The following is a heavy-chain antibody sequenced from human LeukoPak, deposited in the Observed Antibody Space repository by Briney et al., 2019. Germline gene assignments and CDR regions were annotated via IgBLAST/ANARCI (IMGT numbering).Heavy chain of an antibody. CDR3: ARDQGSWSIYDF. Sequence: GASVKVSCKASGGTFSSYAISWVRQAPGQGPEWLGWINAGNGNTKYSQRFQGRVTITRDTSASTVYMELSGLRSEDTAVYYCARDQGSWSIYDFWGQGTLVTVSS. J-gene: IGHJ4*02. D-gene: IGHD6-13*01. CDR2: INAGNGNT. CDR1: GGTFSSYA. V-gene: IGHV1-3*01.